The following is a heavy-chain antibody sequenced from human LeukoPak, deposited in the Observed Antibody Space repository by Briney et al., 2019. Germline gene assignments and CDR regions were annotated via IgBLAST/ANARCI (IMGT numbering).Heavy chain of an antibody. CDR2: ISGNGGST. CDR1: GFTFSSFA. Sequence: GGSLRLSCAASGFTFSSFAMSWVRQAPGKGLDWVSVISGNGGSTYYAGSVKGRFTISRDNSKNTLYLLMNSLRAEDTAVYYCAKESPELDYWGQGTLVTVSS. V-gene: IGHV3-23*01. CDR3: AKESPELDY. J-gene: IGHJ4*02.